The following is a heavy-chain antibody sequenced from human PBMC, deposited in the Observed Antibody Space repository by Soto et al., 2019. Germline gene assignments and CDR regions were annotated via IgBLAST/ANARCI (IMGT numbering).Heavy chain of an antibody. V-gene: IGHV3-33*01. CDR2: IWYDGSNK. D-gene: IGHD3-9*01. J-gene: IGHJ6*02. CDR3: ARQRDYYDILTGYYIGGSGMDV. Sequence: GGSLRLSCAASGFTFSSYGMHWVRQAPGKGLEWVAVIWYDGSNKYYADSVKGRFTISRDNSKNTLYLQMNSLRAEDTAAYYCARQRDYYDILTGYYIGGSGMDVWGQGTTVTVSS. CDR1: GFTFSSYG.